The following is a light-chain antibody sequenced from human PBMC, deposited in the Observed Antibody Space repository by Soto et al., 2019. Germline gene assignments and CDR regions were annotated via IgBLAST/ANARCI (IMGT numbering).Light chain of an antibody. Sequence: QSVLTQPPSVSGAPGQRVTISCTGSSSNIGAGYDVHWYQQLPGTAPKLLIYGNSNRPSGVPVRFSGSKSGTSASLAITGLQAEDEADYYCRSYDSSLSGYVFGTGTKVTVL. CDR2: GNS. CDR1: SSNIGAGYD. CDR3: RSYDSSLSGYV. V-gene: IGLV1-40*01. J-gene: IGLJ1*01.